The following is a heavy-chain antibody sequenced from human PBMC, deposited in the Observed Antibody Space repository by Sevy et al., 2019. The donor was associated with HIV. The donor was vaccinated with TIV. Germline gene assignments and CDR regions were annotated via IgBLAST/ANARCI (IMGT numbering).Heavy chain of an antibody. J-gene: IGHJ4*02. D-gene: IGHD5-18*01. CDR3: AKAGCPQLTAMITIFDY. CDR1: GFTFSSYA. V-gene: IGHV3-23*01. CDR2: ISGSGGST. Sequence: GGSLRLSCAASGFTFSSYAMSWVRQAPGKGLEWVSAISGSGGSTYYADSVKGRLTISRDNSKNTLYLQMNSLRAEDTAVYYCAKAGCPQLTAMITIFDYWGQGTLVTVSS.